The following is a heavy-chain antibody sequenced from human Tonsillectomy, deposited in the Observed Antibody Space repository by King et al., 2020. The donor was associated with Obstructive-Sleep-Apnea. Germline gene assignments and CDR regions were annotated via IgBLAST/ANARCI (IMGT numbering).Heavy chain of an antibody. CDR2: VTGRSPTI. CDR3: VRDWAWAFDY. Sequence: QLVQSGGGSAQPGGSLRLSWAASGFTFSDYSLNWVRQAPGKGLEWISYVTGRSPTIDYADSVRGRFTISRDNAENSLYLQMNSLTVEDTAVYYCVRDWAWAFDYWGQGILVTVSS. V-gene: IGHV3-48*01. CDR1: GFTFSDYS. J-gene: IGHJ4*02. D-gene: IGHD3-16*01.